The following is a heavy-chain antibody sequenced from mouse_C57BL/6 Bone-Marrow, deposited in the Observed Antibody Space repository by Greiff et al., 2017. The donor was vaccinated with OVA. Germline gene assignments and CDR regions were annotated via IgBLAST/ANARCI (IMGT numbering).Heavy chain of an antibody. J-gene: IGHJ4*01. D-gene: IGHD1-1*01. CDR2: INPSSGYT. CDR1: GYTFTSYW. V-gene: IGHV1-7*01. Sequence: QVQLQQSGAELAKPGASVKLSCKASGYTFTSYWMHWVKQRPGQGLEWIGYINPSSGYTKYNQKFKDKATLTADKSASTAYMQLSSLTYEDSAVYYCASPLYNGSPYYYAMDYWGQGTSVTVSS. CDR3: ASPLYNGSPYYYAMDY.